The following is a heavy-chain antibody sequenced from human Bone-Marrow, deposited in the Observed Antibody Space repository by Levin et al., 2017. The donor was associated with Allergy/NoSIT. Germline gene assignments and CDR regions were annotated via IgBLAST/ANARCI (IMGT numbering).Heavy chain of an antibody. V-gene: IGHV3-7*04. D-gene: IGHD3-16*01. J-gene: IGHJ4*02. CDR3: ARGGGHFFDH. CDR2: IKPDGTEK. CDR1: GFTFSSFW. Sequence: PGGSLRLSCAASGFTFSSFWMNWVRQAPGKGLEWVASIKPDGTEKYNVDSVKGRFTISRDNAKNSVYLQMTSLRADDTTVYYCARGGGHFFDHWGQGTLVTVSS.